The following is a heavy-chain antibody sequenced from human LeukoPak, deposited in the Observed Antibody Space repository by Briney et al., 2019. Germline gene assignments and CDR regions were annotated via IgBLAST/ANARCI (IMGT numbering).Heavy chain of an antibody. D-gene: IGHD6-13*01. CDR2: ITTSSSYM. CDR3: ARDGYSSSWYVSTYYYYYYIDV. V-gene: IGHV3-21*01. CDR1: GFTFSAYN. J-gene: IGHJ6*03. Sequence: GGSLRLSCAASGFTFSAYNMNWVRRTPGKGLEWVSSITTSSSYMYYADSVKGRFTISRDNAENSLYLQMNSLRAEDTAGYYCARDGYSSSWYVSTYYYYYYIDVWGKGTTVTVSS.